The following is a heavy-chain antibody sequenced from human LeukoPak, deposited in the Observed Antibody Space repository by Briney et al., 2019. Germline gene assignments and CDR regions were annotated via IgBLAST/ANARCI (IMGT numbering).Heavy chain of an antibody. D-gene: IGHD6-19*01. Sequence: SETLSLICTVSGGSISSSSYYWGWIRQPPGKGLEWIGSIYYSGSTYYNPSLKSRVTISVDTSKNQFSLKLSSVTAADTAVYYCARGQKVAVAPLDYWGQGTLVTVSS. CDR1: GGSISSSSYY. V-gene: IGHV4-39*01. J-gene: IGHJ4*02. CDR2: IYYSGST. CDR3: ARGQKVAVAPLDY.